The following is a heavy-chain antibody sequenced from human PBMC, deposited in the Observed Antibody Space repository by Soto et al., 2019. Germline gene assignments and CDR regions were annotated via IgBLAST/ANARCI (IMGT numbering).Heavy chain of an antibody. V-gene: IGHV1-18*01. CDR3: ARDRLIAVTGLLHY. D-gene: IGHD6-19*01. J-gene: IGHJ4*02. CDR2: ISAYNVKT. CDR1: GYPFTSYG. Sequence: QVQLVQSGAEVKKPGASVKVSCKTSGYPFTSYGINWVRQAPGPGPEWRGWISAYNVKTSYTPKFQGRVTMTTDTSTSTAYMELRSLRSDDTAVYYCARDRLIAVTGLLHYWGQGTLVTVSS.